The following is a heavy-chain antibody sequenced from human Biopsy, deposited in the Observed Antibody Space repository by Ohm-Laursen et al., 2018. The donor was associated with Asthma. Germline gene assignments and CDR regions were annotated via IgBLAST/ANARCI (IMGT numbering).Heavy chain of an antibody. CDR2: IWYDGSKK. CDR3: ARGREGSGSYFTSHWFDP. V-gene: IGHV3-33*01. Sequence: SLRLSCSASGFSISSYGMHWVRQAPGKGPEWVTLIWYDGSKKYYSESVKGRFTIARDNSKNTLYLQMNSLRVEDTAVYYCARGREGSGSYFTSHWFDPWGQGTLVTVSS. CDR1: GFSISSYG. D-gene: IGHD3-10*01. J-gene: IGHJ5*02.